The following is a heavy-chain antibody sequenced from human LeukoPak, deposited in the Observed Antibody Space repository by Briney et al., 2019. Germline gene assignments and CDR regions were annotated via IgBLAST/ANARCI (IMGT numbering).Heavy chain of an antibody. CDR1: GFTFSSFE. J-gene: IGHJ6*01. CDR3: ARVGQDYYYGMDV. V-gene: IGHV3-48*03. Sequence: PGGSLRLSCTASGFTFSSFEMNWVRQAPGKGLEWVSYMSPTTGFTNYADSLKGRFTISRDNAKNSLYLQMNSLRAEDTAVYYCARVGQDYYYGMDVWGQGTTVTVSS. CDR2: MSPTTGFT.